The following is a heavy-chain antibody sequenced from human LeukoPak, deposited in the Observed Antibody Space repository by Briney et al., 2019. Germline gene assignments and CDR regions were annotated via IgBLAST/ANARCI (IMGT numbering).Heavy chain of an antibody. CDR1: GFTFSSYA. CDR2: ISGSGGST. V-gene: IGHV3-23*01. J-gene: IGHJ4*02. CDR3: AKDRRITMVRGVIINY. D-gene: IGHD3-10*01. Sequence: GGSLRLSCAASGFTFSSYAMSWVRQAPGEGLEWVSAISGSGGSTYYADSVKGRFTISRDNSKNTLYLQMNSLRAEDTAVYYCAKDRRITMVRGVIINYWGQGTLVTVSS.